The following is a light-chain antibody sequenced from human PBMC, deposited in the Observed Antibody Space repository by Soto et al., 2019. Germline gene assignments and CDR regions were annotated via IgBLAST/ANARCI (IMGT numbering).Light chain of an antibody. J-gene: IGLJ2*01. V-gene: IGLV2-23*02. CDR2: EVS. Sequence: QSVLTQAASVSGSPGQSITISCTGTSSDVGSYNLVSWYQQHPGKAPKLMIYEVSKRPSGVSNRFSGSKSGNTASLTISGPQPEDEADYYCCSYAGSSTFVVFGGGTKLTVL. CDR3: CSYAGSSTFVV. CDR1: SSDVGSYNL.